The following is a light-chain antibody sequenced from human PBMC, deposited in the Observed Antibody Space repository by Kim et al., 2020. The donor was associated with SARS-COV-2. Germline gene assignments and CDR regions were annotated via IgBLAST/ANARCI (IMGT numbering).Light chain of an antibody. CDR3: QQYNNWPPRIT. J-gene: IGKJ3*01. CDR1: QSVSSN. CDR2: GAS. V-gene: IGKV3-15*01. Sequence: PGERATLSCRASQSVSSNLAWYQQKPGQAPRLLIYGASTRATGIPARFSGSGSGTEFTLTISSLQSEDFAVYYCQQYNNWPPRITFGPGTKVDIK.